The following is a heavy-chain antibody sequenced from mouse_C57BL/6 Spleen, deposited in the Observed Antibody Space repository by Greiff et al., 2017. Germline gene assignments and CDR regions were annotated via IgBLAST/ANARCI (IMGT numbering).Heavy chain of an antibody. CDR3: TRGSSYEGY. V-gene: IGHV1-15*01. D-gene: IGHD1-1*01. J-gene: IGHJ2*01. CDR2: IDPETGGT. CDR1: GYTFTDYE. Sequence: QVQLQQSGAELVRPGASVTLSCKASGYTFTDYEMHWVKQTPVHGLEWIGAIDPETGGTAYNQKFKGKDILTADKSSSTAYMELRSLTSEDSAVYYCTRGSSYEGYWGQGTTLTVSA.